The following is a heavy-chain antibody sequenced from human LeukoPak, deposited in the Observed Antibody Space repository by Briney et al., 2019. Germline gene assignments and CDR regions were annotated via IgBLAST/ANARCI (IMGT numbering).Heavy chain of an antibody. CDR1: DGSISSSSYY. Sequence: SETLSLTCTVSDGSISSSSYYWGWIRQPPGKGLEWIGSIYYSGSTYYNPSLKSRVTISVDTSKSQFSLNLSSVTAADTAVYYCARSTFYYDSSGYQANYYFDYWGQGTLVSLSS. D-gene: IGHD3-22*01. CDR2: IYYSGST. CDR3: ARSTFYYDSSGYQANYYFDY. V-gene: IGHV4-39*01. J-gene: IGHJ4*02.